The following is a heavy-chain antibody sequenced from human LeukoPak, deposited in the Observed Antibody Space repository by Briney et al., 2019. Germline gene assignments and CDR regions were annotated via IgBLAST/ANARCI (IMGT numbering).Heavy chain of an antibody. V-gene: IGHV1-8*01. CDR1: GNTFTSYD. J-gene: IGHJ4*02. CDR3: ARGGALYGGNSY. CDR2: MNPNSGNT. Sequence: ASVKVSCKASGNTFTSYDINWVRQATGQGLEWMGWMNPNSGNTGYAQKFQGRVTMTRNTSISTAYMELSSLRSEDTAVYYCARGGALYGGNSYWGQGTLVTVSS. D-gene: IGHD4-23*01.